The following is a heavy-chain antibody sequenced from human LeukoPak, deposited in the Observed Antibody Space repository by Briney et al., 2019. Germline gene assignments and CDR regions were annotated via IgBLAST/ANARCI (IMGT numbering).Heavy chain of an antibody. D-gene: IGHD3-22*01. Sequence: PSETLSLTCAVYGGSFSGYYWSWIRQPPGKGLEWIGEINHSGSTNYNPSLKSRVTISVDTSKNQFSLKLSSVTAADTAVYYCARDRYDSSGEGDYWGQGTLVTVSS. CDR3: ARDRYDSSGEGDY. J-gene: IGHJ4*02. CDR1: GGSFSGYY. CDR2: INHSGST. V-gene: IGHV4-34*01.